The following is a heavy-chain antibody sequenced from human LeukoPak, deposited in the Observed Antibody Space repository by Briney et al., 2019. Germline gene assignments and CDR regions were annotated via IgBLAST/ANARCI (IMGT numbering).Heavy chain of an antibody. J-gene: IGHJ4*02. CDR3: ARGPYGGNGFFDY. CDR2: INHSGST. V-gene: IGHV4-34*01. D-gene: IGHD4-23*01. CDR1: GGSFSGYY. Sequence: PSETLSLTCAVYGGSFSGYYWSWIRQPPGKGLEWIGEINHSGSTNYNPSLKSRVTISVDTSKTQFSLKLSSVTAADTAVYYCARGPYGGNGFFDYWGQGTLVTVSS.